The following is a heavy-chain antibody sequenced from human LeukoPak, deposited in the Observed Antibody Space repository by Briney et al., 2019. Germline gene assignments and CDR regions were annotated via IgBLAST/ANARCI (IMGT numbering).Heavy chain of an antibody. Sequence: GGSLRLSCAASGFTFSSYAMSWVRQAPGKGLEWVSAISGSGGSTYYADSVKGRFTISRDNSKNTLYLQMNSLGAEDTAVYYCARSGYCSSTSCYAGDNWFDPWGQGTLVTVSS. D-gene: IGHD2-2*01. V-gene: IGHV3-23*01. CDR2: ISGSGGST. CDR1: GFTFSSYA. J-gene: IGHJ5*02. CDR3: ARSGYCSSTSCYAGDNWFDP.